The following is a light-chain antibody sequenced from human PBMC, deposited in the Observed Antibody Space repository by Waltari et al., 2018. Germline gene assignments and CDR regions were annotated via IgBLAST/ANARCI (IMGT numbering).Light chain of an antibody. CDR2: EVS. Sequence: DIVMTQTPLSLSVTRGQPAAIPRMPSQSVLHPDGQTYLYWVLPKPGQSPQLVIYEVSSRFSGVPDRFRGSGSGTDFTLKISRVEAEDVGIYYCMQGVYLPYTFGQGTKLEIK. V-gene: IGKV2-29*02. CDR3: MQGVYLPYT. J-gene: IGKJ2*01. CDR1: QSVLHPDGQTY.